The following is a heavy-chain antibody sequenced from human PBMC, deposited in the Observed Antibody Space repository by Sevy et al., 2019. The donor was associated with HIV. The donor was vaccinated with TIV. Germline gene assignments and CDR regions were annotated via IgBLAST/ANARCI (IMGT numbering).Heavy chain of an antibody. V-gene: IGHV3-33*01. CDR1: GFTFSSYG. D-gene: IGHD3-10*01. Sequence: GGSLRLSCAASGFTFSSYGMHWVRQAPGKGLEWVALIWYDGTNKYYADSVKGRFTISRDNSKNTLYLQMNSLRVEDTTVYYCASGAYYYASRSQNFDYWGPGTLVTVSS. J-gene: IGHJ4*02. CDR2: IWYDGTNK. CDR3: ASGAYYYASRSQNFDY.